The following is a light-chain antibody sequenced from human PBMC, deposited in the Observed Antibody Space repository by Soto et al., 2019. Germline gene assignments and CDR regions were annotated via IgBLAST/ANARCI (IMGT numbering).Light chain of an antibody. V-gene: IGKV1-5*03. Sequence: DIKMTQSPSTLSASVGDRVTITCRASQSISSWLAWYQQKSGEAPKLLIYEGSTLARGVPSRFSGSGSGTEFTLTISSLQPDDFATFYCQQYDTYSRTFGQGTKVEVK. CDR3: QQYDTYSRT. CDR1: QSISSW. J-gene: IGKJ1*01. CDR2: EGS.